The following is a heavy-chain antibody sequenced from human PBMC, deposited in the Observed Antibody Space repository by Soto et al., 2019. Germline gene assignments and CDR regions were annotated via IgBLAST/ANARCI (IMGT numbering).Heavy chain of an antibody. CDR1: GFTFSSYS. D-gene: IGHD5-12*01. V-gene: IGHV3-48*01. CDR2: ISSSSSTI. J-gene: IGHJ2*01. Sequence: EVQLVESGGGLVQPGGSLRLSCAASGFTFSSYSMNWVRQAPGKGLEWVSYISSSSSTIYYADSVKGRFTISRDNAKNSLYLQMNSLRAEDTAVYYCARSKNIVATKRGWYFDLWGRGTLVTVSS. CDR3: ARSKNIVATKRGWYFDL.